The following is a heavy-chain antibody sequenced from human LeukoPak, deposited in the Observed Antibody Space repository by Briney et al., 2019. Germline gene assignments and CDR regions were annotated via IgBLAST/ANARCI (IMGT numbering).Heavy chain of an antibody. Sequence: GWSGRLSCAAAGVTFSSYWMHWVRQAPGKGLVWVSRINSDGSTTGYADSVKGRFAISRDNAKNTLYLQMDSLRAEDTAVYYCARSTGQFDYWGQGTLVTVSS. J-gene: IGHJ4*02. V-gene: IGHV3-74*01. CDR2: INSDGSTT. D-gene: IGHD2-8*02. CDR1: GVTFSSYW. CDR3: ARSTGQFDY.